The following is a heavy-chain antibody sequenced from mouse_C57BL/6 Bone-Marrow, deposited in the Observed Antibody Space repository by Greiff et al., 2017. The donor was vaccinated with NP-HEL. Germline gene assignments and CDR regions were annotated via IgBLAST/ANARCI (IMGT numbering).Heavy chain of an antibody. CDR1: GFTFSDAW. CDR2: IRNKANNHAT. J-gene: IGHJ3*01. CDR3: TRDGSSRDWFAY. Sequence: EVKLVESGGGLVQPGGSMKLSCAASGFTFSDAWMDWVRQSPEKGLEWVAEIRNKANNHATYYAESVKGRFTISRDDSKSSVYLQMNSLRAEDTGIYYCTRDGSSRDWFAYWGQGTLVTVSA. V-gene: IGHV6-6*01. D-gene: IGHD1-1*01.